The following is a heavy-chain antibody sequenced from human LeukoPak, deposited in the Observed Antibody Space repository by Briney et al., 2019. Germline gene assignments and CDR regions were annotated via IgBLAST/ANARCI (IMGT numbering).Heavy chain of an antibody. Sequence: GGSLRLSCAASGFTFSSYSMNWVRQAPGKGLEWVSSISSSSSYIYYADSVKGRFTISRDNAKNSLYLQMNSLRAEDTAVYYCARDSKDSSSWDYMDVWGKGTTVTVSS. CDR1: GFTFSSYS. CDR3: ARDSKDSSSWDYMDV. CDR2: ISSSSSYI. D-gene: IGHD6-13*01. V-gene: IGHV3-21*01. J-gene: IGHJ6*03.